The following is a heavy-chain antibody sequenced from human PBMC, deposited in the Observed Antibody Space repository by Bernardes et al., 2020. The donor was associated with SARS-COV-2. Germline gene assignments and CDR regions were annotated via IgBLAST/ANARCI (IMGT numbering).Heavy chain of an antibody. Sequence: GGSLRLSCAASGFTFSSYAMSWVRQAPGKGLEWVSAISGSGGSTYYADSVKGRFTISRDNSKNTLYLQMNSLRAEDTAVYYCAKRYGESYYYYYGMDVWGQGTTVTVSS. CDR3: AKRYGESYYYYYGMDV. J-gene: IGHJ6*02. CDR1: GFTFSSYA. V-gene: IGHV3-23*01. CDR2: ISGSGGST. D-gene: IGHD4-17*01.